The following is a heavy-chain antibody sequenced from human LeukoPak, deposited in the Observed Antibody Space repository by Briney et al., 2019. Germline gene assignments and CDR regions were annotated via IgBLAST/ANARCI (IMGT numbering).Heavy chain of an antibody. J-gene: IGHJ4*02. D-gene: IGHD2-21*02. CDR3: ARSKSDWSFIDY. CDR2: INYNGGN. CDR1: GDSVRSYY. Sequence: SETLSLTCSVSGDSVRSYYCIWIRQSPGKGLDWIGHINYNGGNSLSPSLKSRGTLSVDTSKSQSSLRLRSVTAADTAVYYCARSKSDWSFIDYWGQGILVSVSS. V-gene: IGHV4-59*02.